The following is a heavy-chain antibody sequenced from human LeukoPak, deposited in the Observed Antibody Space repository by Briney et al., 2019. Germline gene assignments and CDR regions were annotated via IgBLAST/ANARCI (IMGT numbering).Heavy chain of an antibody. J-gene: IGHJ4*02. Sequence: GGSLRLSCTASGFTFRTSNMNWVRQAPGKGLEWVSAISGSGGSTYYADSVKGRFTISRDNSKNTLYLQMNSLRAEDTAVYYCAKPDIAAEQYDYWGQGTLVTVSS. D-gene: IGHD6-13*01. CDR3: AKPDIAAEQYDY. V-gene: IGHV3-23*01. CDR2: ISGSGGST. CDR1: GFTFRTSN.